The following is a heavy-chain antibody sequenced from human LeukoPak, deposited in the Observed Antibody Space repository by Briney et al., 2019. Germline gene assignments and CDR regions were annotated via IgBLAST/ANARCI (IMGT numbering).Heavy chain of an antibody. CDR1: GFTFSSYV. J-gene: IGHJ5*01. CDR3: TRDQDWILFDW. CDR2: ISHDGTTT. D-gene: IGHD1-1*01. Sequence: GGSLRLSCAASGFTFSSYVMHWVRQVPGQGLVWVSRISHDGTTTSYADSVKGRFTISRDNAKNTLYLQMDSLRAGDTALYYCTRDQDWILFDWWGQGTLVIVSS. V-gene: IGHV3-74*01.